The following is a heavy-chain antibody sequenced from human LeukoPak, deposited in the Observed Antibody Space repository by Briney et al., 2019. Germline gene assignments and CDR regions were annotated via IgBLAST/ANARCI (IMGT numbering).Heavy chain of an antibody. V-gene: IGHV3-23*01. CDR2: VSGSGSNT. CDR3: AKGRNGSSRPYNFDY. Sequence: GGSLRLSCAASGFTFSSQAMNWVRQAPGKGLEWVSGVSGSGSNTYYADSVKGRFAISRDNSKNTLYLQMNSLRVEDAAVYYCAKGRNGSSRPYNFDYWGQGTLVTVSS. CDR1: GFTFSSQA. J-gene: IGHJ4*02. D-gene: IGHD1-26*01.